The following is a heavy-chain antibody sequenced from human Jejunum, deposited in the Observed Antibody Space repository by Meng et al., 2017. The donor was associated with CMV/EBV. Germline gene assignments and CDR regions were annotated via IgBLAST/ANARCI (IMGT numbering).Heavy chain of an antibody. V-gene: IGHV3-11*01. CDR2: ISGSGYTV. Sequence: SGFRCSDYFMTWIRQAPGKGPEWISHISGSGYTVYYAGSVKGRFTVSRDNAKNSLYLQMDSLRVDDTAVYYCARGGGIASPSPFDPWGQGTLVTVSS. CDR3: ARGGGIASPSPFDP. J-gene: IGHJ5*02. D-gene: IGHD3-3*02. CDR1: GFRCSDYF.